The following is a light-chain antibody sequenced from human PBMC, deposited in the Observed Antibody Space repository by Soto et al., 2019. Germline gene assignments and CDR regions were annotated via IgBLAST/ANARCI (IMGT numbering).Light chain of an antibody. CDR3: VEAVRLPHA. Sequence: IVLTQTPLSLTVTPGQPASISCQSSQGLAHSDGVAYLNWLHQRPGQPPRLLIYKTSNRFSGLPDRFSGSGAGTDFTLKISKVEAEDVGVYYCVEAVRLPHAFGQGTKVEIK. J-gene: IGKJ1*01. CDR2: KTS. V-gene: IGKV2-24*01. CDR1: QGLAHSDGVAY.